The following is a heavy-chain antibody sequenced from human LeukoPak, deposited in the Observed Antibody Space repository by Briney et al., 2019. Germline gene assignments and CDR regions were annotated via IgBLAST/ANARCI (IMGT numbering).Heavy chain of an antibody. V-gene: IGHV3-53*01. J-gene: IGHJ4*02. CDR3: ARGGYYGSETQGY. D-gene: IGHD3-10*01. Sequence: GGSLRLSCAASGFTVSSNYMSWVRQAPGKGLEWVSVIYSGGSTYYADSVKGRFTISRDNSKNTLYLQMNSLRAEDTAVYYCARGGYYGSETQGYWGQGTLVTVSS. CDR2: IYSGGST. CDR1: GFTVSSNY.